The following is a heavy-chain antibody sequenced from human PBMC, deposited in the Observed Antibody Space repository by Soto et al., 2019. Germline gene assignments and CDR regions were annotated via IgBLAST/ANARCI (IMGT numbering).Heavy chain of an antibody. Sequence: RESLKISCNVSGYSFTSYWISWVRQMPGKGLEWMGRIGPSDSYVYYSPSFQGHVTISADKSISTAYLQWSSLRASDTAMYYCARLRGTSDSFYGMDVWGQGTMVTVSS. CDR1: GYSFTSYW. D-gene: IGHD2-2*01. CDR3: ARLRGTSDSFYGMDV. V-gene: IGHV5-10-1*01. J-gene: IGHJ6*02. CDR2: IGPSDSYV.